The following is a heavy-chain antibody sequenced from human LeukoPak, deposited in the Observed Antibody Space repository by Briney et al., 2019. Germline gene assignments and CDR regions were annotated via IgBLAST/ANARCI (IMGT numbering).Heavy chain of an antibody. D-gene: IGHD2-15*01. V-gene: IGHV4-59*12. J-gene: IGHJ4*02. CDR2: IYYSGST. CDR1: GGSISSYY. CDR3: ARVGSEKAIDY. Sequence: SETLSLTCTVSGGSISSYYWSWIRQPPGKGLEWIGYIYYSGSTNYNPSLKSRVTISVDTSKNQFSLKLSSVTAADTAVYYCARVGSEKAIDYWGQGTLVTVSS.